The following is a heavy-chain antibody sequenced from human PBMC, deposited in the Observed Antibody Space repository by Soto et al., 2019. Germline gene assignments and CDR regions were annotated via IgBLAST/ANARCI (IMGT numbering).Heavy chain of an antibody. CDR1: GFTLQNCA. CDR3: AKGKSTGDIDWFDP. D-gene: IGHD3-10*01. CDR2: LIGGHYGT. J-gene: IGHJ5*02. Sequence: GGSLRLSCTASGFTLQNCAMAWVRQAPGKGLEWVSTLIGGHYGTAYSYSVKGRFTVSRDNSKNCLYLQMNSLGVEDTAMYFCAKGKSTGDIDWFDPWGQGSLVTVS. V-gene: IGHV3-23*01.